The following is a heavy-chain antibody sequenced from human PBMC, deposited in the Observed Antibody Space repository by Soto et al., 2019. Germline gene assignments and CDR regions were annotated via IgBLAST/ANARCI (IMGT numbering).Heavy chain of an antibody. V-gene: IGHV3-23*01. CDR3: ARWSYLDY. J-gene: IGHJ4*02. CDR2: ISGSDGKT. Sequence: GGALRLSCVASGFSFGSYALTWVRQAPGKGLEWVSTISGSDGKTFYADAVKGRFSISRDISQSTLYLQMNSLRADDTAIYYCARWSYLDYWGQGTRVTVSS. D-gene: IGHD3-3*01. CDR1: GFSFGSYA.